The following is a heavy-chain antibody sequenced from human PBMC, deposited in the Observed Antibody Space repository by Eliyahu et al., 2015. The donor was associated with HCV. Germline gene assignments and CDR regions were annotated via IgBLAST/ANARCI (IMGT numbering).Heavy chain of an antibody. Sequence: QLQLQESGPGLVKPSETLSXTCTVSGDSISVXPFWGWIRQPPGKGLEYIGSILYTGNTHYNPALRSRVIISVDTSKNQFSLNLSSVTAADTAVYYCARLGLGSSWFYWGQGTLVTVSS. CDR3: ARLGLGSSWFY. D-gene: IGHD6-13*01. J-gene: IGHJ4*02. V-gene: IGHV4-39*01. CDR1: GDSISVXPF. CDR2: ILYTGNT.